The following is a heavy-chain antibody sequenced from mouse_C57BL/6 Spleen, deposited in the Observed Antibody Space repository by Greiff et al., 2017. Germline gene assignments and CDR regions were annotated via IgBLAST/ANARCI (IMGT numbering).Heavy chain of an antibody. V-gene: IGHV1-69*01. D-gene: IGHD2-5*01. CDR2: IDPSDSYT. CDR3: ARAAYYSKGAWLAY. CDR1: GCTFTSYW. J-gene: IGHJ3*01. Sequence: QVQLQQPGAELVMPGASVKLSCKASGCTFTSYWMHWVKQRPGQGLEWIGEIDPSDSYTNYNQKFKGKSTLTVDKSSSTAYMQLSSLTSEDSAVYYCARAAYYSKGAWLAYWGQGTLVTVSA.